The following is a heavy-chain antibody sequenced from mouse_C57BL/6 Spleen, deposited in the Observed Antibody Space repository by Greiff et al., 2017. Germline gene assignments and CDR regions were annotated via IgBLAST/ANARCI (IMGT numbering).Heavy chain of an antibody. CDR3: ASPIYYDYYAMDY. V-gene: IGHV1-39*01. Sequence: EVQLQQSGPELVKPGASVQLSCTASGYSFTDYNMNWVKQSNGKSLEWIGVINPNYGTTSYNQKFKGKATLTLDQSSSTAYMQLNSLTSEDTAVYYCASPIYYDYYAMDYWGQGTSVTVSS. J-gene: IGHJ4*01. CDR2: INPNYGTT. D-gene: IGHD2-1*01. CDR1: GYSFTDYN.